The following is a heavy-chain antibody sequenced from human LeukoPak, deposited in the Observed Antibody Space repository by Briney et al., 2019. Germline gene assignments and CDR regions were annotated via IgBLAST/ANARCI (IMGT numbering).Heavy chain of an antibody. V-gene: IGHV3-73*01. CDR2: IRSKANSYAT. CDR1: GFTFSGSA. J-gene: IGHJ4*02. CDR3: TIRGEGGTSCRSSCDY. Sequence: PGGSLRLSCAASGFTFSGSAMHWVRQASGKGLEWVGRIRSKANSYATAYAASVKGRFTISRDDSKNTAYLQMNSLKTEDTSVYYCTIRGEGGTSCRSSCDYWGQGTLVTVSS. D-gene: IGHD2-2*01.